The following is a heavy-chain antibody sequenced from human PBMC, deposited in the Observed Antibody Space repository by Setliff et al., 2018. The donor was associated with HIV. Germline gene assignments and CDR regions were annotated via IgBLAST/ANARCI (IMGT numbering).Heavy chain of an antibody. V-gene: IGHV4-38-2*01. CDR3: ARQSSGSPEYFQH. CDR2: IYHSGST. J-gene: IGHJ1*01. CDR1: GYSISSGFY. D-gene: IGHD1-26*01. Sequence: SETLSLTCAVSGYSISSGFYWGWIRQPPGKGLEWIGTIYHSGSTYYNPSLKSRVTTSVDTSKNQFSLKVSSVTAADTAVYYCARQSSGSPEYFQHWGQGTLVTVSS.